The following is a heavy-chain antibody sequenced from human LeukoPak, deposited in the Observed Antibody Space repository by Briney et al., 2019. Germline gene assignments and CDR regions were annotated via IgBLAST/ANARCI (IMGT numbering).Heavy chain of an antibody. D-gene: IGHD6-19*01. J-gene: IGHJ4*02. V-gene: IGHV4-59*01. CDR2: IYYSGST. CDR1: GGSISGYY. Sequence: PSETLSLTCTVSGGSISGYYWSWIRQPPGKGLEWIGYIYYSGSTNYNPSLKSRVAISIDTSKNQFSLKLSSVTAADTAVYYCARMGAGTTFDYWGQGTLVTVSS. CDR3: ARMGAGTTFDY.